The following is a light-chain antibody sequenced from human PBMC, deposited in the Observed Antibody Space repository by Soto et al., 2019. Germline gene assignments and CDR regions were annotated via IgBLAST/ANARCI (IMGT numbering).Light chain of an antibody. Sequence: QSALTQPASVSGSPGQSITISCTGTSSDVGGYNYVSWYQQHPGKAPKLVIYDVSKRPSGVPDRFSGSKSGNTASLTISGLQAEDEADYYCCSYAGSYTFDVFGTGTKLTVL. CDR1: SSDVGGYNY. J-gene: IGLJ1*01. CDR3: CSYAGSYTFDV. CDR2: DVS. V-gene: IGLV2-11*01.